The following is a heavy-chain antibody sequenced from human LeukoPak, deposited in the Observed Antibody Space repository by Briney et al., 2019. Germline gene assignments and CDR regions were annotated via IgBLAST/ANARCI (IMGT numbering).Heavy chain of an antibody. J-gene: IGHJ4*02. CDR2: ISYDGSNK. Sequence: GGSLRLSCAASGFTFSSYAMHWVRQAPGKGLEWVAVISYDGSNKYYADSVQGRFTISRDNSKNTLYLQMNSLRAEDTAVYYCARGMFMYSSSDTAMVGGFDYWGQGTLVTVSS. CDR3: ARGMFMYSSSDTAMVGGFDY. D-gene: IGHD5-18*01. V-gene: IGHV3-30-3*01. CDR1: GFTFSSYA.